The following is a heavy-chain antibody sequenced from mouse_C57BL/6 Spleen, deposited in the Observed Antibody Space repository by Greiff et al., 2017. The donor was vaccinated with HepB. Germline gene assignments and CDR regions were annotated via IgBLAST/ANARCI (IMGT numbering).Heavy chain of an antibody. Sequence: VQLQQSGPVLVKPGASVKMSCKASGYTFTDYYMNWVKQSHGKSLEWIGVINPYNGGTSYNQKFKGKATLTVDKSSSTAYMELNSLTSEDSAVYYCARRGYGSSNYFDYWGQGTTLTVSS. CDR3: ARRGYGSSNYFDY. D-gene: IGHD1-1*01. CDR2: INPYNGGT. CDR1: GYTFTDYY. V-gene: IGHV1-19*01. J-gene: IGHJ2*01.